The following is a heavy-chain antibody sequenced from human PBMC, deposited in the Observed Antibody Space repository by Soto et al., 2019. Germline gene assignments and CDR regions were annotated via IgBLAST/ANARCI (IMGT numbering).Heavy chain of an antibody. J-gene: IGHJ4*02. CDR1: GFSLSTSGVG. Sequence: QITLKESGPTLVKPTQTLTLTCTFSGFSLSTSGVGVGWIRQPPGKALEWLALIYWDDDKRYSPSLKSRLTSTNDTSKNQVVLTTTNMDPVDTATYYCGHSPGLYSRSSFDYWGQGTLVTVSS. D-gene: IGHD6-6*01. CDR2: IYWDDDK. CDR3: GHSPGLYSRSSFDY. V-gene: IGHV2-5*02.